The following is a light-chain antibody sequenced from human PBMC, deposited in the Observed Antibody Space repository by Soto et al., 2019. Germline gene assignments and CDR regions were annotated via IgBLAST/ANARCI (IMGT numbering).Light chain of an antibody. Sequence: DLVMTLSPFSLAVPLGERARINCKSSQRGLCSYENKNYLAWYQQKPGQPPNLLIYWASTGHSGGPDRVSGSGSGTDFTLTINSLQAEDVAVYYCQQYYDTPGPFGQGTKVYI. V-gene: IGKV4-1*01. CDR2: WAS. CDR3: QQYYDTPGP. CDR1: QRGLCSYENKNY. J-gene: IGKJ1*01.